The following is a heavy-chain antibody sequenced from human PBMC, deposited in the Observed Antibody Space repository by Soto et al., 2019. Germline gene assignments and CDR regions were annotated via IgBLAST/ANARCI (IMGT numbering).Heavy chain of an antibody. D-gene: IGHD3-22*01. J-gene: IGHJ4*02. Sequence: SVKVSCKASGGTFSSYAISWVRQAPGQGLEWMGGIIPIFGTANYAQKFQGRVTITADESTSTAYMELSSLRSEDTAVYYCARGGYYYDSSGYYSWGQGTLVTVSS. CDR1: GGTFSSYA. CDR2: IIPIFGTA. V-gene: IGHV1-69*13. CDR3: ARGGYYYDSSGYYS.